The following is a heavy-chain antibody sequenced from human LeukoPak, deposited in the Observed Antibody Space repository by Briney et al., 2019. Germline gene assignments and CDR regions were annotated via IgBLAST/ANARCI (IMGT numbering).Heavy chain of an antibody. D-gene: IGHD3-22*01. J-gene: IGHJ4*02. CDR2: IIPIFGTA. Sequence: GASVKVSCKASGGTFSSYAISWVRQAPGQGLEWMGGIIPIFGTANYAQKFQGGVTITADESTSTAYMELSSLRSEDTAVYYCARDRDSSGYYELGYWGQGTLVTVSS. CDR3: ARDRDSSGYYELGY. V-gene: IGHV1-69*13. CDR1: GGTFSSYA.